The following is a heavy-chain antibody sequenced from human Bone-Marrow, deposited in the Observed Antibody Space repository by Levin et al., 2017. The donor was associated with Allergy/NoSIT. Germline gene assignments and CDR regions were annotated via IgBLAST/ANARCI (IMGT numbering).Heavy chain of an antibody. Sequence: PGGSLRLSCAASGFPFSGTWMNWVRQAPGKGLEWVGHIKSKDRGETTEYAAPVEGRFTISRDDSKNMAYLQMSSLKTEDTAVYFCTTVWINEVRGDLTYWGQGTRVTVSS. CDR2: IKSKDRGETT. J-gene: IGHJ4*02. V-gene: IGHV3-15*01. D-gene: IGHD3-10*01. CDR3: TTVWINEVRGDLTY. CDR1: GFPFSGTW.